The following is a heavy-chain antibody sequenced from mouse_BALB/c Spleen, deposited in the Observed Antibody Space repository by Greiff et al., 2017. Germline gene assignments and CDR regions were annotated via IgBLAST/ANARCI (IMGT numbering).Heavy chain of an antibody. D-gene: IGHD2-1*01. CDR2: IWTGGGT. V-gene: IGHV2-9-2*01. J-gene: IGHJ2*01. CDR1: GFSLTSYD. Sequence: QVQLKQSGPGLVAPSQSLSITCTVSGFSLTSYDISWIRQPPGKGLEWLGVIWTGGGTNYNSAFMSRLSISKDNSKSQVFLKMNSLQTDDTAIYYCVREETRNSGNYFDYWGQGTTLTVSS. CDR3: VREETRNSGNYFDY.